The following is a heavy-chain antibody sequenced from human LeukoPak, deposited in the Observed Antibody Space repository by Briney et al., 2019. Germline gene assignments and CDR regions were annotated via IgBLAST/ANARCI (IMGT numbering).Heavy chain of an antibody. J-gene: IGHJ4*02. Sequence: GASVKVSCKASGYTFTNYGITWVRQAPGQGPVWVAWISANNGETRFAQNLQGRVTMTPETSTRTAYMELRSLTSDDTAVYYCARVPPSAHQLLSSDFWGQGTQVSVSS. CDR3: ARVPPSAHQLLSSDF. D-gene: IGHD2-2*01. CDR1: GYTFTNYG. CDR2: ISANNGET. V-gene: IGHV1-18*01.